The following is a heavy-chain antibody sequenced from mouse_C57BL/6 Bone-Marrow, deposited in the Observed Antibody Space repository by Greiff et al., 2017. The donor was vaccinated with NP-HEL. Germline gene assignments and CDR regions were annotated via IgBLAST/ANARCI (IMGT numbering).Heavy chain of an antibody. J-gene: IGHJ2*01. Sequence: QLPHSGAELARPGASVKMSCKASGYTFTSYTMHWVKQRPGQGLEWIGYINPSSGYTKYNQKFKDKATLTADKSSSTAYMQLSSLTSEDSAVYYCARSIRRDYWGQGTTLTVSS. CDR1: GYTFTSYT. CDR3: ARSIRRDY. CDR2: INPSSGYT. V-gene: IGHV1-4*01. D-gene: IGHD1-2*01.